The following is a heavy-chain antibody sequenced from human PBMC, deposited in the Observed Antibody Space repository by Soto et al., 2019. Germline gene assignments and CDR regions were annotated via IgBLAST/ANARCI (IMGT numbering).Heavy chain of an antibody. D-gene: IGHD3-3*01. J-gene: IGHJ5*02. V-gene: IGHV1-18*04. CDR3: ARESSGYITTFGVAPHWFHP. Sequence: AAGKVSCKASGYTFTSYGISWVRQAPGQGLECMGWSSAYSGNTNYAQKLQGRVTMTTDTYKSTAYMELRSLRSDEKAVYYCARESSGYITTFGVAPHWFHPWGNGT. CDR2: SSAYSGNT. CDR1: GYTFTSYG.